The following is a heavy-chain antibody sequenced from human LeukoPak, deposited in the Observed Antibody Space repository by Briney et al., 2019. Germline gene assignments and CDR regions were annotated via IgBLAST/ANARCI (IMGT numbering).Heavy chain of an antibody. J-gene: IGHJ4*02. CDR1: GYTFTDYY. V-gene: IGHV1-2*02. CDR3: ARAGAYDSEILFDY. CDR2: INPNSGGT. D-gene: IGHD3-22*01. Sequence: GASVKVSFKASGYTFTDYYMHWVRQAPGQGLEWMGWINPNSGGTNYAQKFQGRVTMTRDTSISTAYMELNRLRSDDTAVFYCARAGAYDSEILFDYWGQGTLVTVSS.